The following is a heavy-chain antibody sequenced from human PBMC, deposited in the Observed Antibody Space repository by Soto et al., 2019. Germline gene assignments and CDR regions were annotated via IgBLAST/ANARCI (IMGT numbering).Heavy chain of an antibody. J-gene: IGHJ3*02. CDR2: IHHSGST. Sequence: QVQLQQWGTGQLKSSETLSLTCAVNGGSFSGYYWSWIRQPPGKGLEWIGEIHHSGSTNYNQSLKSRVTISLDTSKNQFYLKLNSVTAADTAVYYCATIVVVASTMRDDAFDIWGQGTMVTVSS. V-gene: IGHV4-34*01. CDR1: GGSFSGYY. D-gene: IGHD2-2*01. CDR3: ATIVVVASTMRDDAFDI.